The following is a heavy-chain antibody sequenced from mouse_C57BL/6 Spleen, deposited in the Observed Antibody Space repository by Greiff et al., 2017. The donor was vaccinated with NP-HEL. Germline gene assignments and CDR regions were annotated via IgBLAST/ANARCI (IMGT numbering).Heavy chain of an antibody. CDR3: AREGLREVWFAY. Sequence: EVQGVESGGDLVKPGGSLKLSCAASGFTFSSYGMSWVRQTPDKRLEWVATISSGGSYPYYPDSVKGRFTISRDNAKNTLYLQMSSLKSEDTAMYYCAREGLREVWFAYWGQGTLVTVSA. CDR2: ISSGGSYP. V-gene: IGHV5-6*01. D-gene: IGHD2-4*01. CDR1: GFTFSSYG. J-gene: IGHJ3*01.